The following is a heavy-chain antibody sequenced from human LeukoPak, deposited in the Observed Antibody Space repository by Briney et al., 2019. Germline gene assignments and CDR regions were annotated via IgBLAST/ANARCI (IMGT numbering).Heavy chain of an antibody. V-gene: IGHV4-61*01. CDR2: IYYSGTT. J-gene: IGHJ5*02. CDR3: ARATPLYSSDWYVNWFDP. D-gene: IGHD6-19*01. Sequence: SETLSLTCTVSGGSVSSNNYYWSWIRQPPGKGLEYMGYIYYSGTTKYNPSLKSRVTISVDTSKNQFSLKLRSVTAADTAVYYCARATPLYSSDWYVNWFDPWGQGTLVTVSS. CDR1: GGSVSSNNYY.